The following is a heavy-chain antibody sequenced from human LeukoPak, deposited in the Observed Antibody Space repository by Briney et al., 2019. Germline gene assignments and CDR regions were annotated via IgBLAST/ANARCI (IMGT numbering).Heavy chain of an antibody. J-gene: IGHJ6*03. CDR1: GLRFSDHH. Sequence: GGSLRLSCATSGLRFSDHHMDWVRQAPGKGLEWVAVILYDGSKSHYADSVRGRFTISRDNSKNTLDLQMNSLRPEDTGVYYCARDPDQYYFYMDIWGKGTPVTVSS. D-gene: IGHD2/OR15-2a*01. CDR3: ARDPDQYYFYMDI. V-gene: IGHV3-30*14. CDR2: ILYDGSKS.